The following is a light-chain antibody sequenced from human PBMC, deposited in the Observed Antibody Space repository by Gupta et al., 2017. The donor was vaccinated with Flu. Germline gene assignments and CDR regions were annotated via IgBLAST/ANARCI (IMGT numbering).Light chain of an antibody. CDR1: QSVLYSSNNKNY. Sequence: DIVMTQSPDSLAVSLGERATINCKPSQSVLYSSNNKNYLAWYQQKPGQPPKLLIYWASTRESGVPDRFSGSGSGTDFTLTISSLQAEDVAVYYCQQYCSSPYSFGQGTKLEIK. CDR2: WAS. CDR3: QQYCSSPYS. J-gene: IGKJ2*03. V-gene: IGKV4-1*01.